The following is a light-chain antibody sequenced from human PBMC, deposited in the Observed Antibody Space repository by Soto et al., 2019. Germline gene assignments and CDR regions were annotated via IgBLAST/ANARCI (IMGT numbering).Light chain of an antibody. CDR1: QTINSN. J-gene: IGKJ2*01. CDR2: GAS. V-gene: IGKV3-15*01. CDR3: QQYHNWPPQYT. Sequence: EIVMTQSPATLSVSPGERATVSCRASQTINSNLAWYQQKPGQAPRLLIHGASTRATGVPARFSGSGSGTEFTLTVRSLQSEDFAVYYCQQYHNWPPQYTFGQGTKLQI.